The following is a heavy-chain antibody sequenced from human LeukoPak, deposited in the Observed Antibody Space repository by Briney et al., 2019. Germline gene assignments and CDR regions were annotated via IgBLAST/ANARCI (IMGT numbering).Heavy chain of an antibody. CDR1: GGSISSYY. CDR2: IYTSGST. CDR3: ARVVSWFGIYYFDY. Sequence: SETLSLTCTVSGGSISSYYWSWIRQPAGKGLEWIGRIYTSGSTNYNPSLKSRVAMSVDTSKNQFSLKLSSVTAADTAVYYCARVVSWFGIYYFDYWGQGTLVTVSS. D-gene: IGHD3-10*01. V-gene: IGHV4-4*07. J-gene: IGHJ4*02.